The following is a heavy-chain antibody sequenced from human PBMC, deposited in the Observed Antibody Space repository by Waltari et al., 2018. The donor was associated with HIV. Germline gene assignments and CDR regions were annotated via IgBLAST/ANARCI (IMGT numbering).Heavy chain of an antibody. V-gene: IGHV4-34*01. D-gene: IGHD4-17*01. Sequence: QVQLQQWGAGLLKPSETLSLTCAVYGGSFSGYYWSWIRQPPGKGLEWIGEINHSGSTNYNPSLKSRVTISVDTSKNQFSLKLSSVTAADTAVYYCARKEGHTVTIDYWGQGTLVTVSS. CDR2: INHSGST. CDR1: GGSFSGYY. J-gene: IGHJ4*02. CDR3: ARKEGHTVTIDY.